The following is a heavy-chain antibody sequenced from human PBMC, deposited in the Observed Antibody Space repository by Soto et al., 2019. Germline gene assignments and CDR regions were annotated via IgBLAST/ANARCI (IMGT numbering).Heavy chain of an antibody. CDR3: AGCSGGSCYSNWFDP. CDR2: IIPIFGTA. D-gene: IGHD2-15*01. Sequence: SVKVSCKASGGTFSSYAISWVRQAPGQGLEWMGGIIPIFGTANYAQKFQGRVTITADESTSTAYMELSSLRSEDTAVYYCAGCSGGSCYSNWFDPWGQGTLVTVSS. V-gene: IGHV1-69*13. J-gene: IGHJ5*02. CDR1: GGTFSSYA.